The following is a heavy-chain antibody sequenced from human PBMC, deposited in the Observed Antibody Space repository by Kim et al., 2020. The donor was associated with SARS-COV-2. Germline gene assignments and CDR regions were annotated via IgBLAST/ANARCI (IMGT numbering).Heavy chain of an antibody. CDR2: ISYDGSNK. Sequence: GGSLRLSCAASGFTFSTCRMHWVRQAPGKGLEWVAVISYDGSNKYYAVVEDGLFTICGNYTKNMYHQIMNSMRDEATVVYYGAEGGRDFNWDGMDVWGQG. V-gene: IGHV3-30*03. J-gene: IGHJ6*02. CDR1: GFTFSTCR. D-gene: IGHD7-27*01. CDR3: AEGGRDFNWDGMDV.